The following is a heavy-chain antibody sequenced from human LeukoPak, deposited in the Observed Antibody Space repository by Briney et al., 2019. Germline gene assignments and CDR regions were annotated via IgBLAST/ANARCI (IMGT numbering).Heavy chain of an antibody. D-gene: IGHD2-2*01. J-gene: IGHJ6*02. CDR3: ARALKTMPSAYYYGMDV. CDR2: ISAYNGNT. CDR1: GYTFTSYG. V-gene: IGHV1-18*01. Sequence: GASVKVSCKASGYTFTSYGISWVRQAPGQGLEWMGWISAYNGNTNYAQKLQGRVTMTTDTSTSTAYMELRSLRSDDTAVYYCARALKTMPSAYYYGMDVWGQGPRSPSP.